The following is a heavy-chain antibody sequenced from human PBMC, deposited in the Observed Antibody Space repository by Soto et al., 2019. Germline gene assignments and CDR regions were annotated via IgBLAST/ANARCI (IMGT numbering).Heavy chain of an antibody. CDR2: LGRGHTTT. J-gene: IGHJ4*02. Sequence: PGGSLRLSCKASGFIFTDYAMGWVRQAPGKGLEWVSSLGRGHTTTDYWDSMKGRFTISRDNRRDTLFLQMSSLRVEDTAVYYCAKYASGTFYTMFDQWGQGTRVTVSS. CDR1: GFIFTDYA. CDR3: AKYASGTFYTMFDQ. D-gene: IGHD1-7*01. V-gene: IGHV3-23*01.